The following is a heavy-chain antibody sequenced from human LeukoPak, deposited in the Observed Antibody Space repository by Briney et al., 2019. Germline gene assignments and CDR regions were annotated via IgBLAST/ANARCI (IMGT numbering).Heavy chain of an antibody. CDR2: IIPIFGTA. Sequence: SVKVSCKASGGTFSSYAISWVRQAPGQGLEWMGGIIPIFGTANYAQKFQGRVTITTDESTSTAYMELSSLRSEDTAVYYCAVAYCGGDCYRAFDYWGQGTLVTVSS. CDR1: GGTFSSYA. J-gene: IGHJ4*02. D-gene: IGHD2-21*01. CDR3: AVAYCGGDCYRAFDY. V-gene: IGHV1-69*05.